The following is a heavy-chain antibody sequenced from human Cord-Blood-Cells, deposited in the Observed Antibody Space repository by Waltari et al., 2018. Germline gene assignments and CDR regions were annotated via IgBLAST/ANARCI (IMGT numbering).Heavy chain of an antibody. D-gene: IGHD3-3*01. Sequence: EVQLVDSGGGLVQPVGSMRPSCAASGSTFRSYEMNGVSQAPEKGLEWVAYISSSGSTIYYGVSVKGRFTISRDNAKNALYLQMNSLRAEDTAVYYCARGGVGVVGALDAFDIWGLGTMVTVFS. CDR2: ISSSGSTI. CDR3: ARGGVGVVGALDAFDI. J-gene: IGHJ3*02. V-gene: IGHV3-48*03. CDR1: GSTFRSYE.